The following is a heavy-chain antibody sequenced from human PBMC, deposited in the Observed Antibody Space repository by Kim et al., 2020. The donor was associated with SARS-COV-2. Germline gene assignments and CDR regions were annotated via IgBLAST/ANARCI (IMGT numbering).Heavy chain of an antibody. J-gene: IGHJ4*02. D-gene: IGHD6-13*01. CDR3: ASSHSSSWRSPFDY. V-gene: IGHV4-59*01. Sequence: NPSLESRVTITVDTSKNQFSLKLSSVTAADTAVYYCASSHSSSWRSPFDYWGQGTLFTVSS.